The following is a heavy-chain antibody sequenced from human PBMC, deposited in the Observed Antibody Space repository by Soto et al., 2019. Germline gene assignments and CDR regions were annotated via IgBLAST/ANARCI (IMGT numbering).Heavy chain of an antibody. Sequence: SEPLSLPCAVSGGYISSSNWWSWVRKTPGKGLEWIGEIYHSGSTNYNPSLKSRVTISVDKSKNQFSLNLSSVTAADTAVYYCAFSGDCYDRSGDELYSWFDPWGQGTLVTXXS. D-gene: IGHD3-22*01. CDR2: IYHSGST. J-gene: IGHJ5*02. CDR3: AFSGDCYDRSGDELYSWFDP. CDR1: GGYISSSNW. V-gene: IGHV4-4*02.